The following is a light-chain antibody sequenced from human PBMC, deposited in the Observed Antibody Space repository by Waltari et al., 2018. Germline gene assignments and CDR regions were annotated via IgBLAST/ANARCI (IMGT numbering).Light chain of an antibody. CDR3: CSYAGSNSWV. CDR2: EVY. CDR1: NSNIWRSHL. V-gene: IGLV2-23*02. Sequence: SALIQPASVSGSPGPSNPLPCLGTNSNIWRSHLFSRYQQSPGQAPKVMSYEVYKRPSGVSNHFSGSKSGNTASLTISGLQAEDETDYYCCSYAGSNSWVFGGGTKVTVL. J-gene: IGLJ3*02.